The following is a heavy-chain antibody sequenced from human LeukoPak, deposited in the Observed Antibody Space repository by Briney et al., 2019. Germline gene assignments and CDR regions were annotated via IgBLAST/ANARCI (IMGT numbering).Heavy chain of an antibody. CDR3: ARYREGYNYVPHALDI. CDR1: GASVSSTDYF. V-gene: IGHV4-61*02. J-gene: IGHJ3*02. D-gene: IGHD5-24*01. Sequence: SETLSLTCTVSGASVSSTDYFWNWIRQPAGQGLEWIGRIYASVNTDYNPSRKSRVTMSLDTSKNQFSLNMNSVTAADSAVYFCARYREGYNYVPHALDIWGQGTVVTVSS. CDR2: IYASVNT.